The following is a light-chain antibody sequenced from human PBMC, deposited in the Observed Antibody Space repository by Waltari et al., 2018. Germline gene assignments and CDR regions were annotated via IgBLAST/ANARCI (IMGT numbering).Light chain of an antibody. Sequence: EIMLTQSPGTLSLSPGGRATLSCKASQSISKYLAWYQQKPGQAPRLLIYHASSRATGIPDRFSGSGSETDFSLTISRLEPEDFAVYYCQHYVRLPATFGQGTNVEIK. V-gene: IGKV3-20*01. J-gene: IGKJ1*01. CDR3: QHYVRLPAT. CDR2: HAS. CDR1: QSISKY.